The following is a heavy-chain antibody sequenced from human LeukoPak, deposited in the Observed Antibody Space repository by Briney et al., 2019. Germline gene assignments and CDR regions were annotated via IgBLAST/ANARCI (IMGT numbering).Heavy chain of an antibody. CDR3: ARDSSGYYSCWNYYYYYGVDV. D-gene: IGHD3-22*01. Sequence: PGGSLRLSCAASGFTFSSYWVSWVRQAPGKGLVWVSRINRDGSSTSYADSVKGRFTITRDNAKNPLYLQMNRRRAEDTAVYYCARDSSGYYSCWNYYYYYGVDVWGEGTTVTVSS. V-gene: IGHV3-74*01. CDR1: GFTFSSYW. J-gene: IGHJ6*04. CDR2: INRDGSST.